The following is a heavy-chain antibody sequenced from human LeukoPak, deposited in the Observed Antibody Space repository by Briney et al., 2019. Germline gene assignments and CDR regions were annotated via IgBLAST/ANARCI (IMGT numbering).Heavy chain of an antibody. V-gene: IGHV6-1*01. CDR2: TYYRSKWYN. J-gene: IGHJ4*02. Sequence: SQTLSLTCDVSGDSVSGKNGAWNWIRQSPSRGPEWLGRTYYRSKWYNDYAESMEGRMTISQDTSKNQYSLHLNSVTPDDTAVYYCARDLGTTGWHTFDYWGQGTLVTVSS. D-gene: IGHD6-19*01. CDR3: ARDLGTTGWHTFDY. CDR1: GDSVSGKNGA.